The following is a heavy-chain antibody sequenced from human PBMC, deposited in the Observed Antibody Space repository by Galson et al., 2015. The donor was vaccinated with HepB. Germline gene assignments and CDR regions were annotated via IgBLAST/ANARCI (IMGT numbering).Heavy chain of an antibody. CDR1: GFTFRSYG. J-gene: IGHJ3*02. D-gene: IGHD6-25*01. V-gene: IGHV3-33*06. CDR3: AKRVAALAFDI. Sequence: SLRLSCAASGFTFRSYGMHWVRQAPGKGLEWVAVIWDEGSNKYYADSVKGRFTISRDNSKNTLYLEMSSLRAEDTAMYYCAKRVAALAFDIWGQGTMVAVSS. CDR2: IWDEGSNK.